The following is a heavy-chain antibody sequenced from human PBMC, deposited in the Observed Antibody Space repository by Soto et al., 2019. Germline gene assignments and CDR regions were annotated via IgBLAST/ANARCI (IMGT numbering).Heavy chain of an antibody. Sequence: GGSLRLSCAASGFTFSSYAMSWVRQAPGKGLEWVSAISGSGGSTYYADSVKGRFTISRDNSKNTLYLQMNSLRAEDTAVYYCAKGLNYYGSGSRKLYYYYMDVWGKGTTVTVSS. CDR1: GFTFSSYA. V-gene: IGHV3-23*01. J-gene: IGHJ6*03. CDR3: AKGLNYYGSGSRKLYYYYMDV. D-gene: IGHD3-10*01. CDR2: ISGSGGST.